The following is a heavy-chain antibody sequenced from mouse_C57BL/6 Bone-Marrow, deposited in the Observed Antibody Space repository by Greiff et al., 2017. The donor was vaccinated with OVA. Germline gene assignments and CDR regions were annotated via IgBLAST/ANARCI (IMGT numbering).Heavy chain of an antibody. CDR2: IYPGDGDT. CDR1: GYAFSSSW. J-gene: IGHJ4*01. CDR3: ARGRPAYYSPYYYAMDY. D-gene: IGHD2-12*01. Sequence: QVQLQQSGPELVKPGASVKISCKASGYAFSSSWMNWVKQRPGKGLEWIGRIYPGDGDTNYNGKFKGKATLTADKSSSTAYMQLSSLTSEDSAVYFCARGRPAYYSPYYYAMDYWGQGTSVTVSS. V-gene: IGHV1-82*01.